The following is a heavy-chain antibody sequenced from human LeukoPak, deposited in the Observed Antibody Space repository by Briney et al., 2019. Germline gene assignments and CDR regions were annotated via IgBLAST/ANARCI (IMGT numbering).Heavy chain of an antibody. CDR3: ARGSNSGSGSYYSPFDY. CDR2: IYSGGNT. CDR1: GFTVSSKY. J-gene: IGHJ4*02. V-gene: IGHV3-53*01. Sequence: PGGSLRLSCAASGFTVSSKYMSWVRQAPGKGLEWVSVIYSGGNTYYADSVKGRFTISRDISKNTLYLQMNSLRAEDAAVYYCARGSNSGSGSYYSPFDYWGQGTLVTVSS. D-gene: IGHD3-10*01.